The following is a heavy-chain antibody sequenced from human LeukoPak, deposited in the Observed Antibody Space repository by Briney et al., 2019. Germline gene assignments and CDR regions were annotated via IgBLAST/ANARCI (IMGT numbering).Heavy chain of an antibody. Sequence: GGSLRLSCAASGFTFSNAWMSWVRQAPGKGPEWVGRVKSKAYGGTADYAAPVKGRFTISRDTSKNTVYLQMNSLRPEETAVYYCARDGEYSYGYGFDYWGQGTLVTVSS. CDR2: VKSKAYGGTA. V-gene: IGHV3-15*01. J-gene: IGHJ4*02. CDR3: ARDGEYSYGYGFDY. D-gene: IGHD5-18*01. CDR1: GFTFSNAW.